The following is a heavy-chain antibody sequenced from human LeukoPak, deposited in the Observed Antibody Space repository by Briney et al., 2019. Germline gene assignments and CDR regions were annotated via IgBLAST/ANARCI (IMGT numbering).Heavy chain of an antibody. CDR2: INSDGSSA. CDR1: GFTFSDYW. J-gene: IGHJ4*02. D-gene: IGHD6-19*01. CDR3: ARGEVGCFDY. Sequence: GGSLRLSCAASGFTFSDYWIHWVRQAPGKGLVWVSHINSDGSSATYADSVKGRFTISSDNAKNTVYLQMNSLGAEDTAVYFCARGEVGCFDYWGQGALVTVSS. V-gene: IGHV3-74*01.